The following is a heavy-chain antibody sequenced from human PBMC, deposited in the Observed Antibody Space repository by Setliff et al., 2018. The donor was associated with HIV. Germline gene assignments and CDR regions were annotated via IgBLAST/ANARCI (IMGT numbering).Heavy chain of an antibody. V-gene: IGHV3-74*01. D-gene: IGHD6-13*01. CDR1: GFTFSSYW. CDR3: ARANPPSSSSYFDY. J-gene: IGHJ4*02. CDR2: MNTDGSST. Sequence: GGSLRLSCAASGFTFSSYWMHWVRQAPGKGLVWVFGMNTDGSSTRYADSVKGRFTISRDSSKNTMYLQLNSLRADDTAVYFCARANPPSSSSYFDYWGRGTLVTVSS.